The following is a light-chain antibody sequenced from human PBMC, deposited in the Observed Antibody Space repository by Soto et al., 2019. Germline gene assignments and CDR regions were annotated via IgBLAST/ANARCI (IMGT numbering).Light chain of an antibody. CDR3: QQYDNLPGYT. J-gene: IGKJ2*01. Sequence: DIQMTQSPSSLSASVGDRVTITCQASQDISNYLNWYQQKPGKAPKILIYDASNLETGVPSRFIGSRSETDFTFAISSMQPRDIATYYCQQYDNLPGYTFGQGTKLKMK. V-gene: IGKV1-33*01. CDR1: QDISNY. CDR2: DAS.